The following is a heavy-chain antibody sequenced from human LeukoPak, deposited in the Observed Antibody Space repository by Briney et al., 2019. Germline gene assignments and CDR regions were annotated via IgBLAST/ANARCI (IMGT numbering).Heavy chain of an antibody. V-gene: IGHV1-2*02. CDR1: GYTFTGYY. CDR2: INPNSGGT. D-gene: IGHD2-2*01. J-gene: IGHJ3*02. CDR3: ARDRGWEYQLLIDAFDI. Sequence: ASVKVSCKASGYTFTGYYMHWVRQAPGQGLEWMGWINPNSGGTNYAQKFQGRVTMTRDPSISTAYMELSRLRSDDTAVYYCARDRGWEYQLLIDAFDIWGQGTMVTVSS.